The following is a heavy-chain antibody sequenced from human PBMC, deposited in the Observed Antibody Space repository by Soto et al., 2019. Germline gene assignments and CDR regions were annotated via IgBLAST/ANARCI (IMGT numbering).Heavy chain of an antibody. CDR3: VTTRDGTTFFPH. Sequence: GESLKISCQGSGYTFNSFWIGWVRQMPGEGLEWMGLMFPWTSDTRYSPSFQGHVSISVDRSTGTGYLQWDSLKASDTAMYYCVTTRDGTTFFPHWGQGTPVTVSS. CDR2: MFPWTSDT. CDR1: GYTFNSFW. D-gene: IGHD1-7*01. J-gene: IGHJ4*02. V-gene: IGHV5-51*01.